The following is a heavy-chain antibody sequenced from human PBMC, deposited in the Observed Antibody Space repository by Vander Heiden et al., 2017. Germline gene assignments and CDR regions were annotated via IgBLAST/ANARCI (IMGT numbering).Heavy chain of an antibody. Sequence: QVQLVQSGGEVKTTGSSAKVSCKASGGTFSSYAISWVRQAPGQGLEWMGGIIPIFGTANYAQKFQGRVTITADESTSTAYMELSSLRSEDTAVYYCARERGLRDGYNCGYWGQGTLVTVSS. J-gene: IGHJ4*02. CDR2: IIPIFGTA. D-gene: IGHD1-1*01. CDR1: GGTFSSYA. CDR3: ARERGLRDGYNCGY. V-gene: IGHV1-69*01.